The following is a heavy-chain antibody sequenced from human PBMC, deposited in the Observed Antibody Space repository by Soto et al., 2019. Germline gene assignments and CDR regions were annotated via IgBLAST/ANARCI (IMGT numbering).Heavy chain of an antibody. CDR3: AREKVGVGWFGEFHHFDY. D-gene: IGHD3-10*01. Sequence: QVQLQQWGAGLLKPSETLSLTCAVYGGSFSGYYWSWIRQPPGKGLEWIGEINHSGSTNYNPSLKSRVTISVDTSKNQFSLKLSSVAAADTAVYYCAREKVGVGWFGEFHHFDYWGQGTLVTVSS. CDR1: GGSFSGYY. V-gene: IGHV4-34*01. CDR2: INHSGST. J-gene: IGHJ4*02.